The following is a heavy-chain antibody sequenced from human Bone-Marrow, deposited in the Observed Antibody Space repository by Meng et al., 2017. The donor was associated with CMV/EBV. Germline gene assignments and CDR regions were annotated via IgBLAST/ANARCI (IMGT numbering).Heavy chain of an antibody. J-gene: IGHJ6*02. D-gene: IGHD3-3*01. CDR1: GLTFRTSW. CDR3: ARDNGPYHVLRFRFYYGMDV. CDR2: INGGESTT. Sequence: GESLKISCAASGLTFRTSWMHWIRQAPGKGLVRVARINGGESTTSQADSVKGRFTIPRDNARSTVFVQMNSLRAEDTAVYYCARDNGPYHVLRFRFYYGMDVWGQGTTVTVSS. V-gene: IGHV3-74*01.